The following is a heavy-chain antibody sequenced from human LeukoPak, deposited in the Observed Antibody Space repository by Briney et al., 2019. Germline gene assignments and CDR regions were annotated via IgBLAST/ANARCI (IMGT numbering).Heavy chain of an antibody. J-gene: IGHJ4*02. Sequence: PGGSLRLSCAASGFTFNSYAMSWVRQAPGKGLEWVSAISGSGGSTYYADSVKGRFTISRDNSKNTLYLQMNSLRAEDTAVYYCYLQPVANNVVVPPTTEGGQGTLVTVSS. D-gene: IGHD2-2*01. CDR3: YLQPVANNVVVPPTTE. CDR2: ISGSGGST. CDR1: GFTFNSYA. V-gene: IGHV3-23*01.